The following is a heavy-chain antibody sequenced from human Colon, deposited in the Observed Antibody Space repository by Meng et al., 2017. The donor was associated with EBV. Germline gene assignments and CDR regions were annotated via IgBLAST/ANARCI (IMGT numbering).Heavy chain of an antibody. CDR1: GGTFSNYA. V-gene: IGHV1-69*06. J-gene: IGHJ4*02. Sequence: HVQLVQSGAEVQXPXSSVTVSCKASGGTFSNYAISWVRQAPGQGLEWMGGIIPISGTATHAQKFQGRVTIIADKSTSTVYMELSSLRSEDTAVYYCARQYGDYEGPFDYWGQGTLVTVSS. CDR2: IIPISGTA. D-gene: IGHD4-17*01. CDR3: ARQYGDYEGPFDY.